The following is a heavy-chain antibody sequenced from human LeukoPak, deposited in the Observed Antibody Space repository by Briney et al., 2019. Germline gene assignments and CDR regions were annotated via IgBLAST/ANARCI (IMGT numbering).Heavy chain of an antibody. Sequence: GGSLRLSCAASGFTFSSYWMSWVRQAPGKGLEWVANIKQDGSEKYYVDSVKGRFTISRDNAKNSLYLQMNSLRAEDTAVYYCARVDYDILTGYNDASAYFDYWGQGTLVTVSS. J-gene: IGHJ4*02. D-gene: IGHD3-9*01. CDR1: GFTFSSYW. CDR2: IKQDGSEK. CDR3: ARVDYDILTGYNDASAYFDY. V-gene: IGHV3-7*01.